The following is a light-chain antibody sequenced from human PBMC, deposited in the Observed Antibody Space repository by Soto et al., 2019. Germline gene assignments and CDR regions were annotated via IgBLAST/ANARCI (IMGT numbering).Light chain of an antibody. CDR3: SSYSGTNYHYV. CDR2: EVS. CDR1: SSDVGGYNY. Sequence: QSVLTQPPSAPGSFGQSVTISCTGTSSDVGGYNYVSWCQQHPGKAPELMIYEVSERPSGVPDRFSGSKSGNTASLTVSGLQADDEADYYCSSYSGTNYHYVFGTGTKVTVL. J-gene: IGLJ1*01. V-gene: IGLV2-8*01.